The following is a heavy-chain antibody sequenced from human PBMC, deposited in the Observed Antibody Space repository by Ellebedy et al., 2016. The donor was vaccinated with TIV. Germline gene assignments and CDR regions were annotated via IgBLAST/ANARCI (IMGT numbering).Heavy chain of an antibody. D-gene: IGHD4-23*01. CDR3: TRDAAGNGGKLDY. V-gene: IGHV3-74*01. J-gene: IGHJ4*02. Sequence: PGGSLRLSCVASGFTFSTSWMHWVRQASGKGLVWVSRIKTDGSYTTYADSVKGRFTISRDSSKNTIYLQMNSLRAEDTAVYYCTRDAAGNGGKLDYWGQGALVTVSS. CDR2: IKTDGSYT. CDR1: GFTFSTSW.